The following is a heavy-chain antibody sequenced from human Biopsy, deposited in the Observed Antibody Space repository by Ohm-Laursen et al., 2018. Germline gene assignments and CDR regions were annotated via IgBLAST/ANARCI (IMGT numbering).Heavy chain of an antibody. V-gene: IGHV1-2*02. CDR1: GFSFTGYY. D-gene: IGHD6-19*01. CDR2: ISPKSGGT. J-gene: IGHJ4*02. CDR3: ALQSVAQMKNFDY. Sequence: ASSVKVSCKASGFSFTGYYIHWVRQAPGQGLEWMGWISPKSGGTNYAQKSQGNITMTKNTSMSTAYMEMSRLRSDDTAVYYCALQSVAQMKNFDYWGQGTLVTVSS.